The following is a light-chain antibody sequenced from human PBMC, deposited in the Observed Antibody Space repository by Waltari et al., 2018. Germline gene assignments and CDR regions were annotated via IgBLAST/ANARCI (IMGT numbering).Light chain of an antibody. CDR2: KNN. V-gene: IGLV1-47*01. CDR3: ATWDDSLSGWV. J-gene: IGLJ3*02. Sequence: QSVLTQPPSASGTPGQRLTISCSALSSNIGRNYVYWYQQPPGTAPKLLIYKNNHRPSGVPVRFSGSKSGTSASLAISGLRSEDEADYYCATWDDSLSGWVFGGGTKLTVL. CDR1: SSNIGRNY.